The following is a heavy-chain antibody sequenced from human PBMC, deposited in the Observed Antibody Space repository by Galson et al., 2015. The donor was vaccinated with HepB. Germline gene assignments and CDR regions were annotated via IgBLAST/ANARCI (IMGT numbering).Heavy chain of an antibody. Sequence: SVKVSCKASGGTFSSYAISWVRQAPGQGLEWMGGIIPIFGTANYAQKFQGRVTITVDESTSTAYMELSSLRSEDTAVYYCAREGGRYYGSGSYNYWGQGTLVTVSS. V-gene: IGHV1-69*13. J-gene: IGHJ4*02. CDR1: GGTFSSYA. CDR2: IIPIFGTA. CDR3: AREGGRYYGSGSYNY. D-gene: IGHD3-10*01.